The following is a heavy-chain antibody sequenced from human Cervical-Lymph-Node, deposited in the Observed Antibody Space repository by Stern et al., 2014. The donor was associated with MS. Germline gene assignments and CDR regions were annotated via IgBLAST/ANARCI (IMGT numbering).Heavy chain of an antibody. V-gene: IGHV3-48*01. CDR1: GFPLSIYS. CDR2: ISTISTI. Sequence: VQLMQSGGGLVQPGGSLRLSCAASGFPLSIYSMNWVRKAPGKGLEWVSYISTISTIYYADSVKGRFPISRDNAKNSLYLQMNSLRAEDTAVYFCARDDWVERLDSWGQGTLVTVSS. J-gene: IGHJ5*01. CDR3: ARDDWVERLDS. D-gene: IGHD1-1*01.